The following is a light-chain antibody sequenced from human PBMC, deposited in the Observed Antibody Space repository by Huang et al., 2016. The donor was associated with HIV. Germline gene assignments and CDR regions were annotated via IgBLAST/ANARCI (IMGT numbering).Light chain of an antibody. CDR2: GAS. CDR1: QIINKY. CDR3: QQSYNIPRT. J-gene: IGKJ2*01. V-gene: IGKV1-39*01. Sequence: DIQMTQAPPSLSAAVGDRVIIPCRASQIINKYLNWYQQMPGRAPKLLISGASSLQGGVSSRFSGSGSGTDFTLTIRDLQPEDTATYHCQQSYNIPRTFGQGTLLEI.